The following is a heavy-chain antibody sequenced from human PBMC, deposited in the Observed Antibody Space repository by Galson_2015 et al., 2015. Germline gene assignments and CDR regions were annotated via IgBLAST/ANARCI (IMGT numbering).Heavy chain of an antibody. Sequence: SLRLSCAASGISFSSYTMNWVRLAPGKGLEWISSISNSGGHVLYAESVRGRFTISRDNAENSLYLQMNSLRADDTALYYCARDQYEIYSADEIPFSRRPRTTFYHYMDVWGKGTTVTVSS. CDR2: ISNSGGHV. J-gene: IGHJ6*03. V-gene: IGHV3-21*01. CDR1: GISFSSYT. D-gene: IGHD5-12*01. CDR3: ARDQYEIYSADEIPFSRRPRTTFYHYMDV.